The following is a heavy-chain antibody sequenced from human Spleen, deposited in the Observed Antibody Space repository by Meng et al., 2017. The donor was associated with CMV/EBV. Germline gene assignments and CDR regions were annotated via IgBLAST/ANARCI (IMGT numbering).Heavy chain of an antibody. J-gene: IGHJ4*02. D-gene: IGHD3-22*01. CDR1: TVSTYA. V-gene: IGHV1-69*05. CDR2: IIPPFGAT. Sequence: TVSTYAINWVRQAPGQGLGWMEGIIPPFGATHCAQKFLGRVTISTDESASTAYIEVSSLRFEDTAVYYCARAGYYSDSSGFYYAFESWGQGTLVTVSS. CDR3: ARAGYYSDSSGFYYAFES.